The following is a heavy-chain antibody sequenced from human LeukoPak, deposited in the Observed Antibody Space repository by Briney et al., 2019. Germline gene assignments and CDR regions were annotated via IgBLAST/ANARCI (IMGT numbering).Heavy chain of an antibody. CDR2: ISGSGGST. CDR3: AKSLAVPGSPDQ. D-gene: IGHD6-19*01. J-gene: IGHJ4*02. CDR1: GFTFSSYA. Sequence: GGPLRLSCAASGFTFSSYAMSWVRQAPGKGLEWVSAISGSGGSTYYADSVKGRFTISRDNSENTVSLQMNSLRAQDTAVYYCAKSLAVPGSPDQWGQGTLVTVSS. V-gene: IGHV3-23*01.